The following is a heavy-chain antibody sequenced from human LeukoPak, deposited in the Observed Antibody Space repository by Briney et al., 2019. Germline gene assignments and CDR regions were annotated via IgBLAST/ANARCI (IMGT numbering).Heavy chain of an antibody. Sequence: PGGSLRLSCAASGFTFSTYWMYWVRQAPGKGLVWVSRINGDGSSTTYADSVKGRFTISRDNAKNTLSLQINSLRAVHTAVYYCKISVGGTQNSYYPAYWGRGTLVTVSS. J-gene: IGHJ4*02. D-gene: IGHD2-15*01. CDR2: INGDGSST. CDR1: GFTFSTYW. V-gene: IGHV3-74*01. CDR3: KISVGGTQNSYYPAY.